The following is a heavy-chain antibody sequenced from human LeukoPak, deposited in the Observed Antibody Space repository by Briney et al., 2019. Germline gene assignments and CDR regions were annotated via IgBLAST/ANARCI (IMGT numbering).Heavy chain of an antibody. D-gene: IGHD3-16*01. CDR1: GDSISTYH. CDR3: ARDKQHSYGRYFDH. J-gene: IGHJ4*02. Sequence: SETLSLTCSVSGDSISTYHWNWIRKPPGKGLEWIGYMQSTGNSKYNPSLRSRVNMFVDTSKTQPALILSSVTAADTAVYYCARDKQHSYGRYFDHWGQGALVTASS. V-gene: IGHV4-59*01. CDR2: MQSTGNS.